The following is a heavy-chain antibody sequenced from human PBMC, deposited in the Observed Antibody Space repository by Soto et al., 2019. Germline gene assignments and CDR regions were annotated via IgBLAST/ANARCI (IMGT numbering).Heavy chain of an antibody. CDR3: ARDSIAVPGTKPY. V-gene: IGHV3-74*01. D-gene: IGHD6-19*01. J-gene: IGHJ4*02. CDR1: GFTLSSYW. Sequence: GSLRLSCTASGFTLSSYWMHWVRQAPGKGLVWVSRINSDGSSTSYADSVKGRFTISRDNAKNTLYLQMNSLRAEDTAVYYCARDSIAVPGTKPYWGQGTLVTVSS. CDR2: INSDGSST.